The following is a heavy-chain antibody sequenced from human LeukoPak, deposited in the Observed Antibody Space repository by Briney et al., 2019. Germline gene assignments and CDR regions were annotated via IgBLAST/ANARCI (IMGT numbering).Heavy chain of an antibody. Sequence: PGGSLRLSCAASGFTFSSYGMHWVRQAPGKGLEWVAFIRYDGSNKYYADSVKGRFTISRDNSKNTLYLQMNSLRAEDTAVYYCAKDTRQLVIGALDYWGQGTLVTVSS. CDR1: GFTFSSYG. CDR2: IRYDGSNK. CDR3: AKDTRQLVIGALDY. V-gene: IGHV3-30*02. J-gene: IGHJ4*02. D-gene: IGHD6-6*01.